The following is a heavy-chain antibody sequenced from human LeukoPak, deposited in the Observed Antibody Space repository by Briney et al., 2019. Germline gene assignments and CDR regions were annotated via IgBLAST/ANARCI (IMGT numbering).Heavy chain of an antibody. Sequence: KSSETLSLTCTVSGYSISSGYYWGWIRQPPGKGLEWIGSIYHSGSTYYNPSLKSRVTISVDTSKNQFSLKLSSVTAADTAVYYCAISIMITFGGVLDYWGQGTLVTVSS. CDR2: IYHSGST. V-gene: IGHV4-38-2*02. D-gene: IGHD3-16*01. CDR1: GYSISSGYY. J-gene: IGHJ4*02. CDR3: AISIMITFGGVLDY.